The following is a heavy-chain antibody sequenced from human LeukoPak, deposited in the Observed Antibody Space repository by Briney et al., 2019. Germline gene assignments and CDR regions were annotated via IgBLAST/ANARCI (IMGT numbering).Heavy chain of an antibody. D-gene: IGHD3-22*01. V-gene: IGHV4-59*01. CDR3: AGTTYYYDSSGYSDAFDI. Sequence: SETLSLTCTVSGVSISSYYWSWIRQPPGKGLEWIGYIYYSGSTNYNPSLKSRVTISVDTSKNQFSLKLSSVTAADTAVYYCAGTTYYYDSSGYSDAFDIWGQGTMVTVSS. CDR2: IYYSGST. J-gene: IGHJ3*02. CDR1: GVSISSYY.